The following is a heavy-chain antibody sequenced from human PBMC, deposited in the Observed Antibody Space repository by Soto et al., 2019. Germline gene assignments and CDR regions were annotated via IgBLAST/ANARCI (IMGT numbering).Heavy chain of an antibody. CDR2: ISGSGGST. V-gene: IGHV3-23*01. J-gene: IGHJ4*02. Sequence: GGSLRLSCAASGFTFSSYAMSWVRQAPGKGLEWVSAISGSGGSTYYADSVKGRFTISRDNSKNTLYLQMNSLRAEDTAVYYCAKDLGYSNQDRPPIDYWGQGTLVTVSS. CDR1: GFTFSSYA. D-gene: IGHD4-4*01. CDR3: AKDLGYSNQDRPPIDY.